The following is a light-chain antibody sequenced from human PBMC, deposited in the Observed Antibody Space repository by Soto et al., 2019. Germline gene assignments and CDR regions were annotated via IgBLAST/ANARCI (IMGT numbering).Light chain of an antibody. Sequence: QSALTQPASVSGSPGQSITISCTGTSSDVGSYNLVSWYQQHPGKAPKLMIYDVSKRPSGISNRFSGSKSGNTASLTISGLQPEDEADYYCCSYAGSRTDNYVFGTGTKLTVL. CDR2: DVS. V-gene: IGLV2-23*02. CDR3: CSYAGSRTDNYV. CDR1: SSDVGSYNL. J-gene: IGLJ1*01.